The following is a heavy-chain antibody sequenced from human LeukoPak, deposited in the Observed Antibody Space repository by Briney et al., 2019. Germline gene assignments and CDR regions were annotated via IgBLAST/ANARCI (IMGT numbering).Heavy chain of an antibody. CDR2: ISSSGSTI. D-gene: IGHD4-17*01. CDR1: GFTFSSYE. CDR3: ARGDYGDYGYFDL. J-gene: IGHJ2*01. V-gene: IGHV3-48*03. Sequence: GGSLRLSCAASGFTFSSYEMNWVRQAPGKGLEWVSYISSSGSTIYYADSVKGRFTISRDNAKNSLYLQMNSLRGEDTAVYYCARGDYGDYGYFDLWGRGTLVTVSS.